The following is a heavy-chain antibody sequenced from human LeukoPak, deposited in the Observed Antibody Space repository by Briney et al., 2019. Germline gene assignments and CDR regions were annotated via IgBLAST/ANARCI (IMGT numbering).Heavy chain of an antibody. D-gene: IGHD3-22*01. CDR3: AKDAPGYYDSSGWGN. CDR1: GFTFSSYS. J-gene: IGHJ4*02. CDR2: ISSSSSYI. V-gene: IGHV3-21*04. Sequence: GGSLRLSCAASGFTFSSYSMNWVRQAPGKGLEWVSSISSSSSYIYYADSVKGRFTISRDNAKNSLYLQMNSLRAEDTAVYYCAKDAPGYYDSSGWGNWGQGTLVTVSS.